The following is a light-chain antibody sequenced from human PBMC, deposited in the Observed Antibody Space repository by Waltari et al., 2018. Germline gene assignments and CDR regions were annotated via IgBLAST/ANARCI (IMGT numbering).Light chain of an antibody. CDR2: RVA. Sequence: DVVMTQSPLSLPVTLGQPASISCRSSQSLVHSDGNTYLNWFQQRPGQSPRRLLYRVANRDSGVPDRFSGSGSGTDFTLKITRVEAEDVGVYYCMQGTLWPWTFGQGTKVEIK. CDR1: QSLVHSDGNTY. V-gene: IGKV2-30*02. CDR3: MQGTLWPWT. J-gene: IGKJ1*01.